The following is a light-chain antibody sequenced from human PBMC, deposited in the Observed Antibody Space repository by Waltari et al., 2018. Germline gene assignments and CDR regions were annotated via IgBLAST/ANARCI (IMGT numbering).Light chain of an antibody. CDR2: ENT. CDR3: GTWDSSLSGAV. CDR1: SSNIGNNY. J-gene: IGLJ7*01. Sequence: QSVLTQPPSVSAAPGQRVPISCSGGSSNIGNNYVPWYRQFPGTAPKLLIYENTERPSGIPGRFSGSKSGTSATLDITGLQAGDEADYYCGTWDSSLSGAVFGGGTHLTVL. V-gene: IGLV1-51*02.